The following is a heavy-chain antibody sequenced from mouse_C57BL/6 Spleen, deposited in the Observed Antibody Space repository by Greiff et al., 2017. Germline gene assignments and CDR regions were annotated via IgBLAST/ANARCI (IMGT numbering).Heavy chain of an antibody. Sequence: EVKLVESGGGLVKPGGSLKLSCAASGFTFSDYGMHWVRQAPETGLEWVAYISSGSSTIYYADTVKGRFTIYRDNAKNTLFLQMTSLRSEDTAMYYCAYGSSPYYAMDYWGQGTSVTGSS. CDR1: GFTFSDYG. CDR3: AYGSSPYYAMDY. J-gene: IGHJ4*01. CDR2: ISSGSSTI. D-gene: IGHD1-1*01. V-gene: IGHV5-17*01.